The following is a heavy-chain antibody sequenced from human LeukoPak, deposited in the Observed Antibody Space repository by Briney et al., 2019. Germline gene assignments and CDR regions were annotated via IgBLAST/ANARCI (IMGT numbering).Heavy chain of an antibody. CDR3: AKDVVRGVVKTDY. CDR1: GFTFSNYD. CDR2: IGESGERT. Sequence: GGSLRLSCAASGFTFSNYDMTWVRQAPGKGLEWVSTIGESGERTYYADSVKGRFTIPRDNSKNTLSLQMNSLRVEDTAVYYCAKDVVRGVVKTDYWGQGTLVTVSS. J-gene: IGHJ4*02. D-gene: IGHD3-10*01. V-gene: IGHV3-23*01.